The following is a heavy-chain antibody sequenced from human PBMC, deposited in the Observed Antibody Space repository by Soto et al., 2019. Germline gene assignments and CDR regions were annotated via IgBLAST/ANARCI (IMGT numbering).Heavy chain of an antibody. CDR2: ISSSSSYI. Sequence: PGGSMRLSCAASGFTFSSHSMNWVRKTQGKGLEWVSSISSSSSYIYYADSVKGRFTISRDNAKNSLYLQMNSLRAEDTAVYYCARSPAPARIYYFDYWGQGTLVTVSS. CDR3: ARSPAPARIYYFDY. V-gene: IGHV3-21*01. CDR1: GFTFSSHS. J-gene: IGHJ4*02. D-gene: IGHD2-2*01.